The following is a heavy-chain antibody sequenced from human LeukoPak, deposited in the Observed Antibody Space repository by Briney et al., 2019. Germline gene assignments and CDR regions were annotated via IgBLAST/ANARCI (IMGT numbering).Heavy chain of an antibody. CDR2: TFHDGNT. CDR1: GASLSSGGFY. D-gene: IGHD3-3*01. Sequence: SGTLSLTCTVSGASLSSGGFYWTWIRRPPGKGLEWIGNTFHDGNTRYNPSLKGRVTISVDRSKNDFSLNLSSVTAADTAVYYCARDLRIGVDSPNRFDPWGQGTLVTVSS. CDR3: ARDLRIGVDSPNRFDP. J-gene: IGHJ5*02. V-gene: IGHV4-30-2*01.